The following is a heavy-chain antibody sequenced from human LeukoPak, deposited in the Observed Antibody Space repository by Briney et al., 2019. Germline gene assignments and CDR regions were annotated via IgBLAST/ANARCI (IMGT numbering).Heavy chain of an antibody. CDR2: IYYSGST. D-gene: IGHD5-24*01. CDR3: ARVVPMVATNKGDYFDY. V-gene: IGHV4-30-4*01. Sequence: SETLSLTCTVSGGSISSGNYYWSWIRQPPGKGLEWIGYIYYSGSTYYNPSLKSRVTISVDTSKNQFSLKLSSVTAADTAVYYCARVVPMVATNKGDYFDYWGQGTLVTVSS. CDR1: GGSISSGNYY. J-gene: IGHJ4*02.